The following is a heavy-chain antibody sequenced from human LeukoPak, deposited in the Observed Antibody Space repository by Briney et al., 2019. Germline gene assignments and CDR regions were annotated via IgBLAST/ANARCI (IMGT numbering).Heavy chain of an antibody. CDR1: GYSFTSYG. D-gene: IGHD3-3*01. Sequence: GASVKVSCKASGYSFTSYGISWVRQAPGQGLEWMGWINPYNGNTNYAQNLQGRVTMTTDTSTSTAYMELMSLRSDDTAVYFCARTSNVLRFSRTGWFDPWGQGTLVTVSS. CDR2: INPYNGNT. CDR3: ARTSNVLRFSRTGWFDP. V-gene: IGHV1-18*01. J-gene: IGHJ5*02.